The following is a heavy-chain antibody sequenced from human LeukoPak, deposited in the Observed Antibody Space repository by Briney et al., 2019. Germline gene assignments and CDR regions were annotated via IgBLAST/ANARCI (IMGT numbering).Heavy chain of an antibody. V-gene: IGHV1-46*01. CDR1: GGTFSSYA. CDR3: ARGGIYGDYDD. Sequence: ASVKVSCKASGGTFSSYAISWVRQAPGQGLEWMGIINPSGGSTSYAQKFQGRVTMTRDTSTSTVYMELSSLRSEDTAVYYCARGGIYGDYDDWGQGTLVTVSS. D-gene: IGHD4-17*01. CDR2: INPSGGST. J-gene: IGHJ4*02.